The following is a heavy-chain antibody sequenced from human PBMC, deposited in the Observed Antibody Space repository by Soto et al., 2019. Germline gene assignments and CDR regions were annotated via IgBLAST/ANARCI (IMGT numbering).Heavy chain of an antibody. CDR3: AKDLEGYCSSTSCYTYFGLDV. Sequence: GGSLRLSCAASGFTFSSYVMHWVRQAPGKGLEWVAVISYDGSNKYYADSVKGRFTISRDNSEHTLFLQMNSLRPEDTAAYYCAKDLEGYCSSTSCYTYFGLDVWGQGTTVTVSS. V-gene: IGHV3-30*18. CDR2: ISYDGSNK. CDR1: GFTFSSYV. J-gene: IGHJ6*02. D-gene: IGHD2-2*01.